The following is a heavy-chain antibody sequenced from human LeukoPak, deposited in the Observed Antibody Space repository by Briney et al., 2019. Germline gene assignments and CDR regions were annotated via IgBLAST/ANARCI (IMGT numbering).Heavy chain of an antibody. CDR2: IYYSGST. CDR3: ARDRGYGDFDY. V-gene: IGHV4-59*12. Sequence: PSETLSLTCTVSGGSISHYFWSWIRQPPGKALEWIGYIYYSGSTNYNPSLKSRVTISVDTSKNQFSLKLSSVTAADTAVYYCARDRGYGDFDYWGQGTLVTVSS. J-gene: IGHJ4*02. CDR1: GGSISHYF. D-gene: IGHD4-17*01.